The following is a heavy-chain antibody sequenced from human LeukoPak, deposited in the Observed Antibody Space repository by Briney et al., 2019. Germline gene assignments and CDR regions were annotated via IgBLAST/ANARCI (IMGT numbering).Heavy chain of an antibody. CDR1: GYIFFNYG. CDR2: ISPNNGNT. D-gene: IGHD6-13*01. CDR3: ARGLPIPSRSWYPFDP. V-gene: IGHV1-18*01. J-gene: IGHJ5*02. Sequence: ASVKVSCEASGYIFFNYGINWVRQAPGQSLEWMGWISPNNGNTDFAQNFQDRVTMTTDASTSTVYMELRSLRSDDTAMYYCARGLPIPSRSWYPFDPWGQGTLVTVSS.